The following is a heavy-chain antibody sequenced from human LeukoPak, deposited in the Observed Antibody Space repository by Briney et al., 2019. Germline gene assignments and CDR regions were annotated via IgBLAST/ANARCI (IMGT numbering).Heavy chain of an antibody. CDR3: ARGVRSTFSGRFDY. CDR1: GGSISSSSYY. D-gene: IGHD3-10*01. J-gene: IGHJ4*02. Sequence: SETLSLTCTVSGGSISSSSYYWGWIRQPPGKGLEWIGEINHSGSTNYNPSLKSRVTISVDTSKNQFSLKLSSVTAADTAVYYCARGVRSTFSGRFDYWGQGTLVTVSS. CDR2: INHSGST. V-gene: IGHV4-39*07.